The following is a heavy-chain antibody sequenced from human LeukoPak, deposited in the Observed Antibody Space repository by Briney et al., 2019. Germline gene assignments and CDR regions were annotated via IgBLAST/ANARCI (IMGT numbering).Heavy chain of an antibody. D-gene: IGHD3-16*02. CDR3: ARIRVIARVRTFDY. CDR2: IYYSGST. J-gene: IGHJ4*02. V-gene: IGHV4-59*01. Sequence: SETLSLTCTVSGGSISSYYWSWIRQPPGKGLEWIGYIYYSGSTNYNPSLKSRVTISVDTSKNQFSLKLSSVTAADTAVYYCARIRVIARVRTFDYWGQGTLVTVSS. CDR1: GGSISSYY.